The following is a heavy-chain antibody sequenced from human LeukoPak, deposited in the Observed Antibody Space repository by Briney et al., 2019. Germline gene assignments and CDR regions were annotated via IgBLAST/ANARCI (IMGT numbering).Heavy chain of an antibody. CDR3: ARLPQGSSSWYSLIDY. CDR1: GGSISSSSYY. V-gene: IGHV4-39*01. D-gene: IGHD6-13*01. J-gene: IGHJ4*02. CDR2: IYYSGST. Sequence: SETLSLTCTVSGGSISSSSYYWGWIRQPPGKGLEWIGSIYYSGSTYYNPSLKSRVTISVDTSKNQFSLKLSSVTAADTAVYHCARLPQGSSSWYSLIDYWGQGTLVTVSS.